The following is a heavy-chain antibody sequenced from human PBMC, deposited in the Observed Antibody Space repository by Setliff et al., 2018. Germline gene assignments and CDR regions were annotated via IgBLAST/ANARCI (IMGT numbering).Heavy chain of an antibody. CDR1: GYTFTGYY. Sequence: GASVKVSCKASGYTFTGYYMHWVRQAPGQGLEWMGWINPNSGGTNNAQKFQGRVTITADESTSTAYMELSSLRSEDTAVYYCARANYYDSSGHSVYGMDVWGQGTTVTVSS. J-gene: IGHJ6*02. CDR2: INPNSGGT. D-gene: IGHD3-22*01. V-gene: IGHV1-2*02. CDR3: ARANYYDSSGHSVYGMDV.